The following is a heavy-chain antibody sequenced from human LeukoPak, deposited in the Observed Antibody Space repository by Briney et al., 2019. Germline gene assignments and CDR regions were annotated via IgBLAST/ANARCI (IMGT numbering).Heavy chain of an antibody. Sequence: SETLSLTCTVSGGSISSSYYWGWIRQPPGKGLEWIGSIYYSGSTYYNPSLKSRVTISVDTSKNQFSLKLSSVTAADTAVYYCARESRGSSSPDYWGQGTLVTVSS. D-gene: IGHD6-13*01. V-gene: IGHV4-39*07. CDR1: GGSISSSYY. CDR3: ARESRGSSSPDY. CDR2: IYYSGST. J-gene: IGHJ4*02.